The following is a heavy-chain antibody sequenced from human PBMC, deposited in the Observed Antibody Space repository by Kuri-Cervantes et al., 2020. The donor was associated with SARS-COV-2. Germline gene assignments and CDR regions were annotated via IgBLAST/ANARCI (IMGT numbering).Heavy chain of an antibody. V-gene: IGHV4-59*08. J-gene: IGHJ4*02. CDR2: IYYSGST. D-gene: IGHD2-8*01. CDR3: ARQTCTNGVCYTFDY. CDR1: GGSISSYY. Sequence: SETLSLTCTVSGGSISSYYWSWIRQPPGKGLEWIGYIYYSGSTNYNPSLKSRVTISIDTSKNQFSLKLTSVTAADTAVYYCARQTCTNGVCYTFDYWGPGTLVTVSS.